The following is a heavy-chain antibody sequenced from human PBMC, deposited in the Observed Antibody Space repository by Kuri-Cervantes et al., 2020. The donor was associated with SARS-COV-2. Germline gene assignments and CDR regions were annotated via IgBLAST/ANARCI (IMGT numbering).Heavy chain of an antibody. V-gene: IGHV1-69*10. D-gene: IGHD4-17*01. CDR3: ARPMTTVTTGYYYYGMDV. CDR1: GGTFSSYA. J-gene: IGHJ6*02. Sequence: SVKVSCKASGGTFSSYAISWVRQAPEQGLEWMGGIIPILGIANYAQKFQGRVTITADKSTSTAYMELSSLRSEDTAVYYCARPMTTVTTGYYYYGMDVWGQGTTVTVSS. CDR2: IIPILGIA.